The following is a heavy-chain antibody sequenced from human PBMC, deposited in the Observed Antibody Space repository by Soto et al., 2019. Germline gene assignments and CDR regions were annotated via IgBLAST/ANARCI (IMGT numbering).Heavy chain of an antibody. CDR1: GLTFSSYS. CDR2: ISSGSTTI. D-gene: IGHD3-22*01. V-gene: IGHV3-48*02. CDR3: ARDPGYYDSGDYFDY. J-gene: IGHJ4*02. Sequence: GGSLRLSCAASGLTFSSYSMNLVRQAPRKGLEWVSYISSGSTTIYYADSVKGRFTISRDNAKNSVYLQMNSLRDEDAAVYYCARDPGYYDSGDYFDYWGQGALVTAPQ.